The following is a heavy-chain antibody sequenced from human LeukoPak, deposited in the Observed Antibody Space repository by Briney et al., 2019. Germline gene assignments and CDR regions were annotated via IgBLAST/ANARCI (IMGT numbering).Heavy chain of an antibody. CDR2: ISYDGSNK. CDR3: ARDTVVPAAMRYYYGMNV. J-gene: IGHJ6*02. D-gene: IGHD2-2*01. CDR1: GFTFSSYA. V-gene: IGHV3-30-3*01. Sequence: TGGSLRLSCAASGFTFSSYATHWVRQAPGKGLEWVAVISYDGSNKYYADSVKGRFTISRDNSKNTLYLQMNSLRAEDTAAYYCARDTVVPAAMRYYYGMNVWGQGTTVTVSS.